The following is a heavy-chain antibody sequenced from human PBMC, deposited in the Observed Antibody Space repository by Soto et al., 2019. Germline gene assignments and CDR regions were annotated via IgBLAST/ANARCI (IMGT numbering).Heavy chain of an antibody. V-gene: IGHV1-18*01. CDR3: ASATSIAVAGRET. CDR2: ISFYNGHT. CDR1: GDTVTKYG. D-gene: IGHD6-19*01. Sequence: QVQLVQSGGEVKKPGASVKVSCKASGDTVTKYGISWVRQAPGQGLEWLGWISFYNGHTNYALKFQDRITLITDTSTSTASLELRSLTSDDKAVDYCASATSIAVAGRETWGQGTLVTVSS. J-gene: IGHJ4*02.